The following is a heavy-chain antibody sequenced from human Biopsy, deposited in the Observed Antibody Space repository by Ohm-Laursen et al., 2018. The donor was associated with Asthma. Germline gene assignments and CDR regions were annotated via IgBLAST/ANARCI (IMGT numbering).Heavy chain of an antibody. CDR1: GYTFIHFA. V-gene: IGHV1-3*01. CDR2: INAGDGNT. D-gene: IGHD3-9*01. CDR3: ARTYYDFLTGQVNDAFAM. Sequence: SSVKVSCKVSGYTFIHFAIHWVRQAPGQRLEWMGWINAGDGNTKYSQKFQGRVTITRDTSASTAYMDLRSLRSEDTAMYYCARTYYDFLTGQVNDAFAMWGQGTMVTVSS. J-gene: IGHJ3*02.